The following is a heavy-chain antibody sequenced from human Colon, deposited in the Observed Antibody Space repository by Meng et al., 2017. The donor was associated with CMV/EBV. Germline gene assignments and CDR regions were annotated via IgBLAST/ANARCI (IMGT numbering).Heavy chain of an antibody. CDR3: AIGRDGLRGALQH. D-gene: IGHD3-16*01. V-gene: IGHV3-11*06. CDR2: IINDNTST. Sequence: QGLLEEAGGVLVKPAGALGLCCAVSGVFLRDYYMTWGRQAPEKGPEWISYIINDNTSTSYADSVNGRFTSSRDDAKSSLYLQMTNLRDEDTAVYYCAIGRDGLRGALQHWGQGALVTVSS. J-gene: IGHJ1*01. CDR1: GVFLRDYY.